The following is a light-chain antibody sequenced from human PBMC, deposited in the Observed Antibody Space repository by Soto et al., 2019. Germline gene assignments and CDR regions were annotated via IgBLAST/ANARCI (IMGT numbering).Light chain of an antibody. CDR1: SYNIGAGYD. CDR3: QSSDSSLSGSVV. J-gene: IGLJ2*01. Sequence: QSVLTQPPSVSGAPGQRVTVSCAGSSYNIGAGYDVNWYQQLPGRAPKLLMYDDNNRPSGVPDRFSGSKSATSASLAITGLQAEDEANYYCQSSDSSLSGSVVFGGGTKLTVL. V-gene: IGLV1-40*01. CDR2: DDN.